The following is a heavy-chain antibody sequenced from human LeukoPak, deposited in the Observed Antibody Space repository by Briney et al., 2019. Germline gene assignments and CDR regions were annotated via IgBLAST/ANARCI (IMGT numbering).Heavy chain of an antibody. Sequence: PSETLSLTCAVYGGSFSGYYWSWIRQPPGKGLEWIGEINHSGSTNYNPSLKSRVTMSVNTSKNHFSLKLSSVTAADTAVYYCARDGGSSRFYYYYYYMDVWGRGTTVTISS. J-gene: IGHJ6*03. D-gene: IGHD1-26*01. CDR2: INHSGST. V-gene: IGHV4-34*01. CDR3: ARDGGSSRFYYYYYYMDV. CDR1: GGSFSGYY.